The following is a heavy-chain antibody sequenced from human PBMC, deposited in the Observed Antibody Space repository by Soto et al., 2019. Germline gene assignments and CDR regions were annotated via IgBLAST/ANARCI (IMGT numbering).Heavy chain of an antibody. CDR3: AKADSNYAGRFSYYYMDV. CDR1: GYTFTSYG. Sequence: QVQLVQFGTEVKKPGASVKVSCKASGYTFTSYGIGWVRQAPGQGLEWMGWISAYNGKTHYPQKFQGKVTMTTDTSTSTAYMELRSLRYDDTAVYFCAKADSNYAGRFSYYYMDVWGKGTMVTVSS. J-gene: IGHJ6*03. D-gene: IGHD4-4*01. CDR2: ISAYNGKT. V-gene: IGHV1-18*01.